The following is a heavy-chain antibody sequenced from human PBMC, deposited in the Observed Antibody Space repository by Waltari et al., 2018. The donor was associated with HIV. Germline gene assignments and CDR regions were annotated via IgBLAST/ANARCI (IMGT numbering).Heavy chain of an antibody. Sequence: QVRLEQWGAGLLRPAETLSLTCAVYCGGFPSLYLTWILHSPEQAPAWSGESSHSGRARYNPSLKSRAAISVVPSKNQVSLTLKSVRAADTGLYFCARGEGIVLGDTSALRIQETSSYYFGLDLWGQGTPVT. CDR1: CGGFPSLY. V-gene: IGHV4-34*01. J-gene: IGHJ6*02. CDR2: SSHSGRA. D-gene: IGHD3-16*01. CDR3: ARGEGIVLGDTSALRIQETSSYYFGLDL.